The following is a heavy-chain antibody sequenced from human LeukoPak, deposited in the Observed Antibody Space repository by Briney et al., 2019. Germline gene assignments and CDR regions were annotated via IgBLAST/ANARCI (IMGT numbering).Heavy chain of an antibody. CDR3: ARAPRLAVAGTEFDY. D-gene: IGHD6-19*01. J-gene: IGHJ4*02. CDR1: GFTFISYS. Sequence: PGGSLRLSCAASGFTFISYSMNWVRQAPGKGLEWVSYISSSSSTIYYADSVKGRFTISRDTANNSLYLQMNSLRAEDTAVYYCARAPRLAVAGTEFDYWGQGTLVTVSS. V-gene: IGHV3-48*01. CDR2: ISSSSSTI.